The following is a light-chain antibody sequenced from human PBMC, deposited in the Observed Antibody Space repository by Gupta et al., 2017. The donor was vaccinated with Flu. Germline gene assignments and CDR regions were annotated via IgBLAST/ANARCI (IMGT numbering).Light chain of an antibody. V-gene: IGKV3-11*01. CDR2: DAS. Sequence: EIVLTQSPATPSLSPGERATLSCRTSQSVSGYLGWYQQKPHHAPRLLIYDASNRAAGVPAGFSGSGSGTNFSITISSLEPEEYAIYYCRQRSRWPKVFGEGTKVEI. CDR3: RQRSRWPKV. J-gene: IGKJ4*01. CDR1: QSVSGY.